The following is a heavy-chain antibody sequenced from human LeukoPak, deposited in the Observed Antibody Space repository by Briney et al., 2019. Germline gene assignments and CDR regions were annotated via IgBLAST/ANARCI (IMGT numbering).Heavy chain of an antibody. V-gene: IGHV3-23*01. CDR1: EFTFSNYA. Sequence: GGSLRLSCAASEFTFSNYAMSWVRQAPGKGLEWVSGSTGTGYSTYYADSVKGRFTISRDNSKNTLYLQMNSLRAEDTAVYYCARSNHGCHDYWGQGTLVTVSS. CDR2: STGTGYST. J-gene: IGHJ4*02. D-gene: IGHD4-11*01. CDR3: ARSNHGCHDY.